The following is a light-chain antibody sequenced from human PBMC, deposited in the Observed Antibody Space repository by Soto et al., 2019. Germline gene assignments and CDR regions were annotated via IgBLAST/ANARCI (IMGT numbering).Light chain of an antibody. V-gene: IGLV2-23*01. J-gene: IGLJ2*01. CDR3: CSYAGSSTLV. CDR2: EGS. CDR1: SSDVGSYNL. Sequence: QSALTQPASVSGSPGQSITISCTGTSSDVGSYNLVSWYQQHPGKAPKLMIYEGSKRPSGVSNRFSGSKSGNTASLTISGLQAEDEADYDWCSYAGSSTLVFGGGTKLTVL.